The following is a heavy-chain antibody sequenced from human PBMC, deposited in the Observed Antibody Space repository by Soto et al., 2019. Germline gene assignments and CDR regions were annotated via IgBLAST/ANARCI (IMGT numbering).Heavy chain of an antibody. D-gene: IGHD2-2*01. V-gene: IGHV4-59*08. CDR3: ARLGYCSSTSCPGFDP. CDR1: GGSISSYY. CDR2: IYYSGST. Sequence: SETLSLTCTVSGGSISSYYWSWIRQPPGKGLEWIGYIYYSGSTNYNPSLKSRVTISVDTSKNQFSLKLSSVTAADTAVYYCARLGYCSSTSCPGFDPWGQGTLVTVSS. J-gene: IGHJ5*02.